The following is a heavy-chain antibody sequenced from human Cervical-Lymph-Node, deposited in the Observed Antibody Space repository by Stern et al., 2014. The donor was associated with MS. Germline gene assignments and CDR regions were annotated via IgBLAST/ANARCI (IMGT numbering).Heavy chain of an antibody. D-gene: IGHD3-16*02. J-gene: IGHJ3*02. V-gene: IGHV3-9*01. CDR2: ICWNGGSS. Sequence: EVQLVESGGGLVQPGRSLRISCVGSGFTFDDYAMHWVRQAPGKGLEWVSGICWNGGSSNSAASVKDRVTISRDSAKNSLYLQMSSLRPEDTAFYYCAKTLGRSYHDPFDMWGQGTMVIVSS. CDR3: AKTLGRSYHDPFDM. CDR1: GFTFDDYA.